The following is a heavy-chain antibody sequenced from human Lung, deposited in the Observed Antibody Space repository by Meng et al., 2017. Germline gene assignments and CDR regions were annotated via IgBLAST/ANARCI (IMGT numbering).Heavy chain of an antibody. D-gene: IGHD2-2*02. Sequence: GGSLRLSCAASGFTFRSYAIHWVRQAPGKGLEWVAALSFDGTDKYYADSVKGRYTISRDNSKNTLSLQMSSLRAEDTALYYCARDRFYNLAGYLDYWGQGTLVTVSS. CDR1: GFTFRSYA. V-gene: IGHV3-30*15. CDR3: ARDRFYNLAGYLDY. CDR2: LSFDGTDK. J-gene: IGHJ4*02.